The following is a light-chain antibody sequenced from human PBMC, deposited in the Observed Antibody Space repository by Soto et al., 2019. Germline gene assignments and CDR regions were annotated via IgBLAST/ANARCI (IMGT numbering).Light chain of an antibody. CDR2: EVT. J-gene: IGLJ1*01. V-gene: IGLV2-14*01. CDR3: SSYTVTNFLSYV. CDR1: SSDVGGYNY. Sequence: QSVLTQPASVSGSPGQSITISCTGSSSDVGGYNYVSWYQQHPGKAPKLIIYEVTYRPSGVSNRFSGSKSGNTASLTISGLQSEDEADYYCSSYTVTNFLSYVFGTGTKVTVL.